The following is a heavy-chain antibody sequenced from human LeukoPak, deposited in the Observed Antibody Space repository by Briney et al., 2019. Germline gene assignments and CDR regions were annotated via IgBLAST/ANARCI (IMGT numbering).Heavy chain of an antibody. Sequence: PGGSLRLSCAASGFTFSTHALNWARQAPGKGLEWVSGIINSGAATYYADSVKGRYTISRDNSKNTLYLQMNSLRVEDTAVYYCAKDPRRFDPWGQGTLVTVST. CDR1: GFTFSTHA. CDR3: AKDPRRFDP. CDR2: IINSGAAT. V-gene: IGHV3-23*01. J-gene: IGHJ5*02.